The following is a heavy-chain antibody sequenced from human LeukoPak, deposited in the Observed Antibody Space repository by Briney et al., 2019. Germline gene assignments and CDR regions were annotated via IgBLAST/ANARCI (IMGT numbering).Heavy chain of an antibody. CDR1: GYTFTSYG. D-gene: IGHD6-19*01. J-gene: IGHJ4*02. Sequence: ASVKVSCKASGYTFTSYGISWVRQAPGQGLEWMGWISVYNGNTKYEQKLQDRVTMTRNTSIGTAYMELSSLRSEDTAVYYCARSLAVGGTRAYWGQGTRVTVSS. V-gene: IGHV1-18*01. CDR2: ISVYNGNT. CDR3: ARSLAVGGTRAY.